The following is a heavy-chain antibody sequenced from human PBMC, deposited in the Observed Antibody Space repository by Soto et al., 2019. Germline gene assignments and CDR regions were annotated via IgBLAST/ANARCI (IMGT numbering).Heavy chain of an antibody. CDR1: GFSLSTNGWC. J-gene: IGHJ4*02. D-gene: IGHD1-1*01. CDR2: LYWDDDK. V-gene: IGHV2-5*02. Sequence: QITVKESGPTLVKATKSLTLSCTFSGFSLSTNGWCVGWFRHPPGKALKWLAVLYWDDDKSYSPALNSRLTITNDTSKNQVALTMKNMDPVDTATYFCAHTKVTHWMGPHFDFWGQGTLVTVSS. CDR3: AHTKVTHWMGPHFDF.